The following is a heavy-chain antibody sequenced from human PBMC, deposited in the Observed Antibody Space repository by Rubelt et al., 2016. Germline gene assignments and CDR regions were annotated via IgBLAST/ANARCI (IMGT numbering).Heavy chain of an antibody. D-gene: IGHD1-26*01. CDR3: ARGVGAPSEYYYGMDV. V-gene: IGHV1-69*01. J-gene: IGHJ6*02. CDR2: IIPIFGTA. Sequence: GQGLEWMGGIIPIFGTANYAQKFQGRVTITADESTSTAYMELSSLRSEDTAVYYCARGVGAPSEYYYGMDVWGQGTTVTVSS.